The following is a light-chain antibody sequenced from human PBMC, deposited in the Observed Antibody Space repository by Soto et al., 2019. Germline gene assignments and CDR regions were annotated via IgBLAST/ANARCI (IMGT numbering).Light chain of an antibody. J-gene: IGLJ1*01. CDR1: SSDVGGYNS. Sequence: QSALTQPASVSGSPGQSITISCTGTSSDVGGYNSVSWYQHHPGKAPKLIIYDVGGRPSGVSYRFSGSKSGNTASLTISGLQAADEADYFCSSYTSSMTNVFGSGTKVTVL. CDR2: DVG. V-gene: IGLV2-14*03. CDR3: SSYTSSMTNV.